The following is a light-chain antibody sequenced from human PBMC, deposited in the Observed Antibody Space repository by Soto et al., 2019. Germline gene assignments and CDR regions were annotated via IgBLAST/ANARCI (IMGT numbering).Light chain of an antibody. Sequence: DIQMTQSPPSLSASVGDRVTIICRASQDIRGWLAWYQKKPGKGPKLLIHGASNLQSGVPSRFSGSGSGTEFTLTINNLQAEDFATYYCQKYNNAPFTFGPGTKVDIK. CDR1: QDIRGW. J-gene: IGKJ3*01. CDR2: GAS. CDR3: QKYNNAPFT. V-gene: IGKV1-12*01.